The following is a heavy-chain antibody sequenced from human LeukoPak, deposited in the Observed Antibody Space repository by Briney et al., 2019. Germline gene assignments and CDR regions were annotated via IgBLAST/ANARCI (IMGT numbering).Heavy chain of an antibody. J-gene: IGHJ6*02. CDR3: ARGPIPLVPTGGMDV. D-gene: IGHD3-10*01. CDR1: GGSISSYY. CDR2: IHNSGST. V-gene: IGHV4-59*12. Sequence: PSETLSLTCTVSGGSISSYYWGWIRQPPGKGLEWIGYIHNSGSTYYNPSLKSRVTISVDTSKNQFSLKLSSVTAADTAVYYCARGPIPLVPTGGMDVWGQGTTVTVSS.